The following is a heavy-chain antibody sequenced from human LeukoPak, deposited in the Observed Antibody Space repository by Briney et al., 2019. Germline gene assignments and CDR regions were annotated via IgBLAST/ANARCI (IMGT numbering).Heavy chain of an antibody. CDR1: GYSISSGYY. J-gene: IGHJ4*02. Sequence: SQTLSLTCTVSGYSISSGYYWGWIRQPPGKGLEWIGSIYHSGSTYYNPSLKSRVTISVDTSKNQFSLKLSSVTAADTAVYYCASQGYTYPFDYWGQGTLVTVSS. V-gene: IGHV4-38-2*02. D-gene: IGHD2-2*02. CDR3: ASQGYTYPFDY. CDR2: IYHSGST.